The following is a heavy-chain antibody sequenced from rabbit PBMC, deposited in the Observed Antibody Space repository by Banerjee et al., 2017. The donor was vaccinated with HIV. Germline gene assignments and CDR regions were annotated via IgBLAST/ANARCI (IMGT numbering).Heavy chain of an antibody. CDR2: IYAGSSGST. J-gene: IGHJ6*01. CDR3: ARDPMGYDDYGES. Sequence: QEQLVESGGGLVQPGGSLKLSCKASGFSLSSYAMSWVRQAPGKGLEWIACIYAGSSGSTYYASWAKGRFTISKTSSTTVTLQMTSLTAADTATYFCARDPMGYDDYGESWGPGTLVTVS. CDR1: GFSLSSYA. V-gene: IGHV1S45*01. D-gene: IGHD2-1*01.